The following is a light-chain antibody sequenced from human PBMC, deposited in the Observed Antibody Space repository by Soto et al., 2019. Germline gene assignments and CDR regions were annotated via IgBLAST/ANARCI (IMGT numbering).Light chain of an antibody. Sequence: QSVLTQPPSVSGAPGQRVTISCTGSSSNIGAGYDVHWYQQLPGTAPKLLIYGNSNRPSGVPELFSGSKSGTSASLAITGLQAEDEADYCCESYDSSMSRVFGGGTKLTVL. CDR3: ESYDSSMSRV. J-gene: IGLJ2*01. V-gene: IGLV1-40*01. CDR2: GNS. CDR1: SSNIGAGYD.